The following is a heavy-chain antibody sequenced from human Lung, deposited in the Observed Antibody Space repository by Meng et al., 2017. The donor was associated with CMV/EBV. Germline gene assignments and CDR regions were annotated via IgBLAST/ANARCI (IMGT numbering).Heavy chain of an antibody. CDR2: IYFNGDK. J-gene: IGHJ6*02. V-gene: IGHV2-5*01. CDR3: GHRRDSFDYHGLDV. CDR1: GFSLSTSGVG. Sequence: SGPTLVKPTQTLTLTCAFSGFSLSTSGVGVAWIRQPPGKALEWLAVIYFNGDKRYSPSLKTRLTIIKDTSKNEVVLTLTNVDPVDTATYYCGHRRDSFDYHGLDVWGQGXTVTVSS. D-gene: IGHD3-3*01.